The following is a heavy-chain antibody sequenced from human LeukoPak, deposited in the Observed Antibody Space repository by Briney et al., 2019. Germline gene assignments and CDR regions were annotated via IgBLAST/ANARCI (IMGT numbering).Heavy chain of an antibody. V-gene: IGHV1-8*01. CDR2: MNPNSGNT. CDR1: GYTFTSYD. CDR3: ARGRVRGYSSSWYMGFY. D-gene: IGHD6-13*01. J-gene: IGHJ4*01. Sequence: ASVKVSCKASGYTFTSYDINWVRQATGQGLEWMGWMNPNSGNTGYAQKFQGRVTMTRNTSISTAYMELSSLRSEDTAVYYCARGRVRGYSSSWYMGFYWGHGTLVTVSS.